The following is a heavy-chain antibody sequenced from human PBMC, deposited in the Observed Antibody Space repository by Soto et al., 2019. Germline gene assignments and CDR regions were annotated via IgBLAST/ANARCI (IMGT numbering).Heavy chain of an antibody. Sequence: EKLSLTCSVFVGSDSTYYWSWIRQPPGKGLEWVGEIDHRGTTKYNPSLKSRVTISIDTSKNQFSLRWSSVTTADSAVFYCQMKYVDLWIGYITVRYASDMWCQGTIVT. V-gene: IGHV4-34*01. CDR1: VGSDSTYY. D-gene: IGHD3-3*01. J-gene: IGHJ3*02. CDR3: QMKYVDLWIGYITVRYASDM. CDR2: IDHRGTT.